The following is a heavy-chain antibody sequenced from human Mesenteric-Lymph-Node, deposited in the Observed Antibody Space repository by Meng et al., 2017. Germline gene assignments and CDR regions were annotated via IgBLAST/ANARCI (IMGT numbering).Heavy chain of an antibody. D-gene: IGHD4-17*01. CDR2: INAGNGNT. Sequence: QVQLVQSGAEGKKPGASGKVSCKASGYTFTSYAMHWVRQAPGQRLEWMGWINAGNGNTKYSQKFQGRVTITRDTSASTAYMELSSLRSEDTAVYYCAREKYGDYYYFDYWGQGTLVTVSS. V-gene: IGHV1-3*01. J-gene: IGHJ4*02. CDR1: GYTFTSYA. CDR3: AREKYGDYYYFDY.